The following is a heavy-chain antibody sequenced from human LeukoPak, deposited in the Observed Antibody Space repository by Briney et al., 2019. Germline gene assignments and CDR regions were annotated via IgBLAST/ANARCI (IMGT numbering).Heavy chain of an antibody. J-gene: IGHJ4*02. CDR2: IRYDGSNK. CDR1: GFTFSSYG. D-gene: IGHD4-17*01. V-gene: IGHV3-30*02. Sequence: QPGGSLRLSCAASGFTFSSYGMHWVRQAPGKGLEWVAFIRYDGSNKYYADSVKGRFTISRDNSKNTLYLQMNSLRAGDTAVYYFAKSGGVTTTLGYWGQGTLVTVSS. CDR3: AKSGGVTTTLGY.